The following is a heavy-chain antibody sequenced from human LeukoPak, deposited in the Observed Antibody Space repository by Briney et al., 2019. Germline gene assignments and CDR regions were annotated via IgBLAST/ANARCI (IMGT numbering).Heavy chain of an antibody. CDR1: GFIFSDYY. Sequence: GASLTLACAASGFIFSDYYLSWIRQSPGKGLEWISYIHSGTTIHYADSVKGRFTNYRDNAKNSLYLQMNSLRVDGTAVYYCARGSWRVATIRDSWGEGTLVSVSS. J-gene: IGHJ4*02. V-gene: IGHV3-11*01. CDR2: IHSGTTI. D-gene: IGHD5-12*01. CDR3: ARGSWRVATIRDS.